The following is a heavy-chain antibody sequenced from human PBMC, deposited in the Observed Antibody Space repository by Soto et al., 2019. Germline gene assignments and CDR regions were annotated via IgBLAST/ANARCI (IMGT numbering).Heavy chain of an antibody. CDR3: AREVVAATPVFYDYYGMDV. D-gene: IGHD2-15*01. J-gene: IGHJ6*04. CDR1: GGSVSSGSYY. Sequence: SETLSLTCAVSGGSVSSGSYYWSWIRQPPGKGLEWIGYIYYSGSTNYNPSLKSRVTISVDTSKNQFSLKLSSVTAADTAVYYCAREVVAATPVFYDYYGMDVWGKGTMGSGSS. CDR2: IYYSGST. V-gene: IGHV4-61*01.